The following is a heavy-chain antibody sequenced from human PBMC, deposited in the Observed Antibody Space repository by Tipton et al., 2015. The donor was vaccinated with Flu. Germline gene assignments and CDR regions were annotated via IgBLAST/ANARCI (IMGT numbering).Heavy chain of an antibody. V-gene: IGHV4-39*07. CDR1: GGSISSSSYY. Sequence: LRLSCTVSGGSISSSSYYWAWIRQPPGKGLEWIASIDYRGSTHHDPSLKSRVTISVDTSKNQFSLKLSSVAAADTAVYYCARELDYGVFSPYFDYCGQGTLVTISS. D-gene: IGHD4-17*01. J-gene: IGHJ4*02. CDR3: ARELDYGVFSPYFDY. CDR2: IDYRGST.